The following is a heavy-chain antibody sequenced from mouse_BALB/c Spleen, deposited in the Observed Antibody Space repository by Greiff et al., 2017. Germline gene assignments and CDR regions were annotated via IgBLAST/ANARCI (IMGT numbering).Heavy chain of an antibody. CDR3: TTVPLYYYAMDY. V-gene: IGHV6-6*02. J-gene: IGHJ4*01. CDR2: IRLKSNNYAT. D-gene: IGHD1-1*01. CDR1: GFTFSNYW. Sequence: EVKLMESGGGLVQPGGSMKLSCVASGFTFSNYWMNWVRQSPEKGLEWVAEIRLKSNNYATHYAESVKGRFTISRDDSKSSVYLQMNNLRAEDTGIYYCTTVPLYYYAMDYWGQGTSVTVSS.